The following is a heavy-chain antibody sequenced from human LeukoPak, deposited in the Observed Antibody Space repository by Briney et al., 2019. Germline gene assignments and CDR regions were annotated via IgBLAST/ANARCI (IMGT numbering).Heavy chain of an antibody. Sequence: GGSLRLSCAASGFTFKTYSMNWVRQAPGKGLEWVSAISGSGDSTYYADSVKGRFTISRDNSKNTLYLQMNSLRAEDTAVYYCAAATTGKHFDYWGQGTLVTVSS. D-gene: IGHD1-26*01. J-gene: IGHJ4*02. CDR2: ISGSGDST. CDR1: GFTFKTYS. CDR3: AAATTGKHFDY. V-gene: IGHV3-23*01.